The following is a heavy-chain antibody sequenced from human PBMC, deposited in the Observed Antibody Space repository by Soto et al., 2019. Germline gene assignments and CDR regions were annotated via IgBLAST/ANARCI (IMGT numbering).Heavy chain of an antibody. D-gene: IGHD3-22*01. V-gene: IGHV3-21*01. CDR2: ISSSSSYI. J-gene: IGHJ4*02. Sequence: GGSLRLSCAASGFTFSSYSMNWVRQAPGKGLEWVSSISSSSSYIYYADSVKGRFTISRDNAKNSLYLQMNSLRAEDTAVYYCARSGLDYYDSSGYPYYFDYWGQGTLVTVSS. CDR3: ARSGLDYYDSSGYPYYFDY. CDR1: GFTFSSYS.